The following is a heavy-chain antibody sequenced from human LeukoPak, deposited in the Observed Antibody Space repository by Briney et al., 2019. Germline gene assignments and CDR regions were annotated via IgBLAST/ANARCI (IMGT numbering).Heavy chain of an antibody. CDR3: VKGAESYCDSRSDF. Sequence: GGSLRLSCSASGFTFSSYAMHWVHQAPGKGLEYVSAMSSSGDKTYYADSMKGRFIISRDNSKNTLYLQLSSLTAEDTAVYFCVKGAESYCDSRSDFWGQGTLVTVSS. D-gene: IGHD3-22*01. V-gene: IGHV3-64D*09. CDR2: MSSSGDKT. J-gene: IGHJ4*02. CDR1: GFTFSSYA.